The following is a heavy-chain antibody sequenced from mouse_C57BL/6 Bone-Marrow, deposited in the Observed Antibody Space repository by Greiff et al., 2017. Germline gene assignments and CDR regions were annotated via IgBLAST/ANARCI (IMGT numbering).Heavy chain of an antibody. CDR3: TGRPFYGSSRAWFAY. Sequence: VQLQQSGAELVRPGASVTLSCKASGYTFTDYEMHWVKQTPVHGLEWIGAIDPETGGTAYNQKFKGKAILTADKSSSTAYMELRSLTSEDSAVYYCTGRPFYGSSRAWFAYWGQGTLVTVSA. CDR2: IDPETGGT. J-gene: IGHJ3*01. V-gene: IGHV1-15*01. CDR1: GYTFTDYE. D-gene: IGHD1-1*01.